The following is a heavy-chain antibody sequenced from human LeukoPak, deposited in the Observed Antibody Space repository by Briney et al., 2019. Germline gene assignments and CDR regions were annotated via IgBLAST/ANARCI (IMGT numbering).Heavy chain of an antibody. CDR3: ATGDHSFDN. D-gene: IGHD7-27*01. J-gene: IGHJ4*02. CDR2: HASGST. V-gene: IGHV4-4*07. Sequence: SETLSLTCSVSGAPLTPYYWNWIRQPPGKGLEWIGRHASGSTTHNPSLKSQFTMSIDTSKNQISLKLTSVTAADTAVYYCATGDHSFDNWGQGTLVTVTP. CDR1: GAPLTPYY.